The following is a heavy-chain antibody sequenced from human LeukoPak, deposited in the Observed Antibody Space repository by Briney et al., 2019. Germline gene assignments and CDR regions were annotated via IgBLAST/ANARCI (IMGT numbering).Heavy chain of an antibody. CDR1: GFSFSSYA. CDR2: IGGSVGNT. J-gene: IGHJ4*01. D-gene: IGHD4-17*01. V-gene: IGHV3-23*01. CDR3: AKGRGTTVTTSFDY. Sequence: GGSLRLSCAASGFSFSSYAMSWVRQAPGKGLEWVSGIGGSVGNTYYLDSVKGRFTISRDNSKNTLYLQMIGLRAEDTALYYCAKGRGTTVTTSFDYWGQGTLITVSS.